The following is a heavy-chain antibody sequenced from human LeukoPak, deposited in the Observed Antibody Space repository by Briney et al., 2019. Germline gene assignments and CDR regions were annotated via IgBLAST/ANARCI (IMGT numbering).Heavy chain of an antibody. V-gene: IGHV4-59*01. D-gene: IGHD3-10*01. CDR2: IYSSGST. Sequence: WSWIRQPPGKGLEWIGYIYSSGSTNYNPSLKSRVTMSVDTSKNQFSLKVSSVTAADTAVYYCARVFDSGRQAYFYYMDVWGKGTTVTISS. J-gene: IGHJ6*03. CDR3: ARVFDSGRQAYFYYMDV.